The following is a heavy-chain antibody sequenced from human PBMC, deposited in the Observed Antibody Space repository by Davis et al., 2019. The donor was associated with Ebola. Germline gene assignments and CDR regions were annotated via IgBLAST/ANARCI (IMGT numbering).Heavy chain of an antibody. J-gene: IGHJ5*02. V-gene: IGHV4-34*01. CDR2: INHSGST. Sequence: SETLSLTCAVYGGSFSGYYWSWIRQPPGKGLEWIGEINHSGSTNYNPSLKSRVTISVDTSKNQFSLKLSSVTAADTAVYYYARVRGNYSGWFDPWGQGTLVTVSS. D-gene: IGHD4-11*01. CDR1: GGSFSGYY. CDR3: ARVRGNYSGWFDP.